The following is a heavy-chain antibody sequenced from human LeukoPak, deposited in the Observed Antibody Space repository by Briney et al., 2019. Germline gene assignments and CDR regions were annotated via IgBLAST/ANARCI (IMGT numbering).Heavy chain of an antibody. Sequence: SETLSLTCAVSGGSISSSNWWNWVRQPPGQGLEWIGEIYHSGGTSYDPSLKSRVTISVDKSKNQFSLKLSSVTAADTAVYYCARVKSVAGTAVAVDYWGQGTLVTVSS. D-gene: IGHD6-19*01. J-gene: IGHJ4*02. CDR1: GGSISSSNW. CDR3: ARVKSVAGTAVAVDY. CDR2: IYHSGGT. V-gene: IGHV4-4*02.